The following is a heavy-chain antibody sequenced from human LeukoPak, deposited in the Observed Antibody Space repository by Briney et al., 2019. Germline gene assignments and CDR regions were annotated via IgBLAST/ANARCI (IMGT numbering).Heavy chain of an antibody. D-gene: IGHD2/OR15-2a*01. CDR3: ARNMGDY. CDR2: INQDGSEK. J-gene: IGHJ4*02. V-gene: IGHV3-7*04. Sequence: PGGSLRLSCTASGFTFSTYWMTWVRQAPGKGLEWVANINQDGSEKNYVDSVKGRFTIPRDNAKNSLYLQMNSLRAEDTAVYYCARNMGDYWSQGTLVTVSS. CDR1: GFTFSTYW.